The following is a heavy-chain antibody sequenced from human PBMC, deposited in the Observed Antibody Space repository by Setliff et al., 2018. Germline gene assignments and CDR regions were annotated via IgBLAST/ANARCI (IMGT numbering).Heavy chain of an antibody. CDR3: ATGLPYYDSSGYYLFDY. CDR1: GYTLTELS. Sequence: ASVKVSCKVSGYTLTELSMHWVRQAPGKGLEWMGGFDPEDGETIYAQKFQGRVTMTEDTSTDTAYMELSSLRSEDTAVYYCATGLPYYDSSGYYLFDYWGQGTLVTVS. J-gene: IGHJ4*02. D-gene: IGHD3-22*01. V-gene: IGHV1-24*01. CDR2: FDPEDGET.